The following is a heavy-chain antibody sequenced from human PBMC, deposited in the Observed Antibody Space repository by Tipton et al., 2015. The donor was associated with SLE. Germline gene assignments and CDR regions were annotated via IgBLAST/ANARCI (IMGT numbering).Heavy chain of an antibody. CDR3: ARDQGIAVSGKWFDP. CDR2: FYSTGGP. CDR1: GDSIISGAYH. Sequence: TLSLTCTVSGDSIISGAYHWAWIRQPAGKGLEWIGNFYSTGGPYYTPSLKSRVPISVDTSENHFALKLTSVTAADTAVYYCARDQGIAVSGKWFDPWGQGTLVTVSS. J-gene: IGHJ5*02. D-gene: IGHD6-19*01. V-gene: IGHV4-31*03.